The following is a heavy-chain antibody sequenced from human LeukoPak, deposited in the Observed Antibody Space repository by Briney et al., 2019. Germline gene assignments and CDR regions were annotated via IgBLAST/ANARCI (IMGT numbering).Heavy chain of an antibody. J-gene: IGHJ4*02. Sequence: PGGSLRLSCAASGFTFSSSWMAWVRQAPGKGLEWVSAISGSGGSTYYADSVKGRFTISRDNSKNTLYLQMNSLRAEDTAVYYCARDIELRGGFDYWGQGTLVTVSS. CDR1: GFTFSSSW. CDR3: ARDIELRGGFDY. V-gene: IGHV3-23*01. CDR2: ISGSGGST. D-gene: IGHD2-8*01.